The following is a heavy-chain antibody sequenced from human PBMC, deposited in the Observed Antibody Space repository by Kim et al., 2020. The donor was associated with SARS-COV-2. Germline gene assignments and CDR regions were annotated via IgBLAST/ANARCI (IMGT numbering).Heavy chain of an antibody. CDR1: GFTVSSNY. CDR2: IYSGGST. Sequence: GGSLRLSCAASGFTVSSNYMSWVRQAPGKGLEWVSVIYSGGSTYYADSVKGRFTISRDNSKNTLYFQMNSLRAEDTAVYYCARDQLGYYYDSSGYPRGGHWFDPWGQGTLVTVSS. J-gene: IGHJ5*02. CDR3: ARDQLGYYYDSSGYPRGGHWFDP. D-gene: IGHD3-22*01. V-gene: IGHV3-53*01.